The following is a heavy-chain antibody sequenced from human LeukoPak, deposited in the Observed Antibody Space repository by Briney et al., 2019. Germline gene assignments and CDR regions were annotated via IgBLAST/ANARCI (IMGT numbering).Heavy chain of an antibody. CDR2: IYGSGHDT. V-gene: IGHV3-23*01. Sequence: GGSLRLSCAASGFTFSTYSMSWIRQAPEKGLEWVSGIYGSGHDTFYADSVKGRFVISRDNAKNSLYLQMNSLRAEDTALYYCARGDYHDSSGFYTDAFDIWGQGTMVTVSS. D-gene: IGHD3-22*01. CDR3: ARGDYHDSSGFYTDAFDI. CDR1: GFTFSTYS. J-gene: IGHJ3*02.